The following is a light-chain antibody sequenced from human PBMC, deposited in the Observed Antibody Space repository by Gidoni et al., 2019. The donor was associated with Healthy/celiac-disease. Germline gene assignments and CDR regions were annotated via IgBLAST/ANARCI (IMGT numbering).Light chain of an antibody. CDR3: SSYTSRHVV. CDR1: SSDVGGYNY. Sequence: QSALTQPASVSGSPVQSITISCTGTSSDVGGYNYVSWYQQHPVKAPKLMIYDVSNRPSGVSNRFSGSKSGNAASLTISGLQAEDEADYYCSSYTSRHVVFGGGTKLT. J-gene: IGLJ2*01. CDR2: DVS. V-gene: IGLV2-14*01.